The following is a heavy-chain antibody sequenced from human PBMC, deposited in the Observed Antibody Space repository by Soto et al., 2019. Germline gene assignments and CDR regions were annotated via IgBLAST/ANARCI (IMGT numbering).Heavy chain of an antibody. CDR3: AREKVGTTFFDN. CDR2: IYPSVSS. D-gene: IGHD1-1*01. Sequence: PSEPLSHTCTFSGLALSRGVYWIWVRQPPGKGLEWIGSIYPSVSSYHNPSLATRLRLSIDTSKNQFTLNLTSVTAADTALYFCAREKVGTTFFDNWGQGIQVTV. V-gene: IGHV4-38-2*02. CDR1: GLALSRGVY. J-gene: IGHJ4*02.